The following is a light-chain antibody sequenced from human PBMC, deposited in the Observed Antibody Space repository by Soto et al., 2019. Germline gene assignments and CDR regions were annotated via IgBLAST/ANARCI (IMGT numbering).Light chain of an antibody. Sequence: IQMTQSPSTLSASVGDRVTITCRASQGIGSALAWYQLKPGAAPALLIYDASTLESGVPSRFSGSGSGTDFTLTISSLQSEDSAVYYCQQYKNWPPWTFGQGTKVDIK. V-gene: IGKV1D-13*01. J-gene: IGKJ1*01. CDR1: QGIGSA. CDR2: DAS. CDR3: QQYKNWPPWT.